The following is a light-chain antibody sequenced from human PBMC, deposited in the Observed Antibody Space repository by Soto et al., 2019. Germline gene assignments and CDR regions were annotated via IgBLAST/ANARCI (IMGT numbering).Light chain of an antibody. Sequence: QPVLTQPASVSGSPGQSITISCTGTSGDIGSYNCVSWYQQHPGKAPKLIIYEVTDRPSGVSNRFSGSKSGNTASLTISGLQAEDEAEYSCSSYTNINTRACVFGTGTKLTVL. CDR3: SSYTNINTRACV. CDR2: EVT. V-gene: IGLV2-14*01. J-gene: IGLJ1*01. CDR1: SGDIGSYNC.